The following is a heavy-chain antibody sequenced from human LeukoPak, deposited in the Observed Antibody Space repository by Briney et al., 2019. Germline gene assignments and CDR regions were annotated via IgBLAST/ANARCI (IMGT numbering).Heavy chain of an antibody. V-gene: IGHV3-30*02. CDR2: IRYDGSNK. Sequence: GSLRLSCAASGFTFSSYGMHWVRQAPGKGLEWVAFIRYDGSNKYYADSVKGRFTISRDNSKNTLYLQMNSLRAEDTAVYYCAKGFGSSWSYNWFDPWGQGTLVSVSS. D-gene: IGHD6-13*01. CDR1: GFTFSSYG. CDR3: AKGFGSSWSYNWFDP. J-gene: IGHJ5*02.